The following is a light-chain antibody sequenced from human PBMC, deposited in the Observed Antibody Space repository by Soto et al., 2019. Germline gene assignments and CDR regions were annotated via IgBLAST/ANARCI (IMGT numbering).Light chain of an antibody. Sequence: QSALTQPPSASGSPGQSVTISCTGTTSDGGAYSYVSWYQQHPGKAPKLMIYEVSKRPSGVPDRFSGSKSYSTASLTVSGLQPEDEADYYCSSYAGNNNLVFGGGTKLTVL. CDR1: TSDGGAYSY. J-gene: IGLJ2*01. CDR3: SSYAGNNNLV. CDR2: EVS. V-gene: IGLV2-8*01.